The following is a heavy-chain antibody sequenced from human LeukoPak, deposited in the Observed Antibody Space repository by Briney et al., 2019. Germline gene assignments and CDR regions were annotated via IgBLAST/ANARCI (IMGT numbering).Heavy chain of an antibody. D-gene: IGHD2-15*01. CDR1: GGSFSGYY. CDR3: ATTYSTCSGGSCYFGDY. CDR2: INHSGST. Sequence: SETQSLTCAVYGGSFSGYYWSWIRQPPGKGLEWIGEINHSGSTNYNPSLKSRVTISVDTSKNQFSLKLSSVTAADTAVYYCATTYSTCSGGSCYFGDYWGQGTLVTVSS. J-gene: IGHJ4*02. V-gene: IGHV4-34*01.